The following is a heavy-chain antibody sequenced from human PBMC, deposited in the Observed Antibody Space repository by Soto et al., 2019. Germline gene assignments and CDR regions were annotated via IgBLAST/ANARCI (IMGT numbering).Heavy chain of an antibody. V-gene: IGHV3-23*01. D-gene: IGHD2-8*01. Sequence: GGSLRLSCAASGFTFSSYAMSWVRQAPGKGLEWVSAISGSGGSTYYADSVKGRFTISRDNSKNTLYLQMNSLRAEDTAVYYCAKDRPSPFCTYGVCYGLPRVSGRRTTVTVSS. CDR3: AKDRPSPFCTYGVCYGLPRV. CDR2: ISGSGGST. CDR1: GFTFSSYA. J-gene: IGHJ6*04.